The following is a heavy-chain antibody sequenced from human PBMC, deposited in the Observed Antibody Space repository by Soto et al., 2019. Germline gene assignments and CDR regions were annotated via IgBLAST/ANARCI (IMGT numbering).Heavy chain of an antibody. J-gene: IGHJ4*02. CDR2: IYYSGST. V-gene: IGHV4-59*01. Sequence: SETLSLTCTVSGGSISSYYWSWIRQPPGKGLEWIGYIYYSGSTNYNPSLKSRVTISVDTSKNQFSLKLSSVTAADTAVYYCARGDLFYDLPSPDYWGQGTLVTVSS. D-gene: IGHD3-3*01. CDR3: ARGDLFYDLPSPDY. CDR1: GGSISSYY.